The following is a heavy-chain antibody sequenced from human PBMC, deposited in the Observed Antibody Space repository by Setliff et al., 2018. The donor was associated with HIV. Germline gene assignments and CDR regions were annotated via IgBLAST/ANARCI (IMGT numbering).Heavy chain of an antibody. CDR1: GFTFSSYS. CDR2: ISSSSSTI. Sequence: PSETLSLSCAASGFTFSSYSMNWVRQAPGKGLEWVSYISSSSSTIYYADSVKGRFTISRDNAKNSLYLQMNSLRAEDTAVYYCARDLGSWSSEYFDYWGQGTLVTVSS. V-gene: IGHV3-48*01. D-gene: IGHD6-13*01. J-gene: IGHJ4*02. CDR3: ARDLGSWSSEYFDY.